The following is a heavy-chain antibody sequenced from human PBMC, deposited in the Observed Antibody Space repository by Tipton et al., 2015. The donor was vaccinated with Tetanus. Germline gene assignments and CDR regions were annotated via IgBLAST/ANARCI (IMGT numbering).Heavy chain of an antibody. CDR2: IYYSGTS. V-gene: IGHV4-31*03. Sequence: TLSLTCTVSGDSISSGPYSWSWLRQHPGKGLELIGYIYYSGTSYISPSLTRRVSIAVDTSRNQFSLNLTSVTVADSAVYFCARVSRRNFYFDYWGQGILVTVSS. D-gene: IGHD2/OR15-2a*01. CDR3: ARVSRRNFYFDY. J-gene: IGHJ4*02. CDR1: GDSISSGPYS.